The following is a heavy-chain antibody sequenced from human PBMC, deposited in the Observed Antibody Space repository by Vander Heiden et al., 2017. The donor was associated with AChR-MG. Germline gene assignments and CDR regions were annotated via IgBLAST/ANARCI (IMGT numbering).Heavy chain of an antibody. Sequence: QVQLVESGGGVVPPGRSLRLSCAASGFTFSSYAMHWVRQAPGKGLEWVAVISYDGSNKYYADSVKGRFTISRDNSKNTLYLQMNSLRAEDTAVYYCARALAVAGSGYIDYWGQGTLVTVSS. D-gene: IGHD6-19*01. J-gene: IGHJ4*02. CDR2: ISYDGSNK. CDR1: GFTFSSYA. V-gene: IGHV3-30-3*01. CDR3: ARALAVAGSGYIDY.